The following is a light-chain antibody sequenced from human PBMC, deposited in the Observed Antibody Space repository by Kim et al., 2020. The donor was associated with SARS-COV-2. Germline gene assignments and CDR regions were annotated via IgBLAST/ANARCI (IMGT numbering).Light chain of an antibody. CDR3: QQRSNWLYS. CDR2: DAS. J-gene: IGKJ2*03. CDR1: QSVSGY. V-gene: IGKV3-11*01. Sequence: SLSPEERATLSCRASQSVSGYIAWYQQKPGQAPRLLIYDASNRATGIPARFSGSGSGTDFTLTISSLEPEDFAVYYCQQRSNWLYSFGQGTKLEI.